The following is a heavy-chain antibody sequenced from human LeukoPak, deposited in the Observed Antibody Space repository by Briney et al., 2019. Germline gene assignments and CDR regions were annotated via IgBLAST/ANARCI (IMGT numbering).Heavy chain of an antibody. V-gene: IGHV3-7*01. Sequence: GGSLRLSCAASGFTFSRHWMSWVRQAPGKGLEWVANINQGGSDKYYVDSVKGRFTISRDNANNLLYLQMNSLRGEDTAVYYCTRDRSRAEDDWGQGTLVSVFS. CDR3: TRDRSRAEDD. D-gene: IGHD1-14*01. CDR2: INQGGSDK. J-gene: IGHJ4*02. CDR1: GFTFSRHW.